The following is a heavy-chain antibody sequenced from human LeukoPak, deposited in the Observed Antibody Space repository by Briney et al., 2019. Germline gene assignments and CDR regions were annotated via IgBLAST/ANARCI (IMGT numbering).Heavy chain of an antibody. J-gene: IGHJ5*02. CDR1: GYTFRDYW. CDR2: IYPGDSDV. CDR3: ARGTHSNSDWFDP. Sequence: GESLKISCKGIGYTFRDYWIAWIRQVPGKGLEWMGIIYPGDSDVRYNPSFRGQVTISADKSIDTTYVQWRSLKASDTAMYYCARGTHSNSDWFDPWGQRTLVTVSS. V-gene: IGHV5-51*01. D-gene: IGHD2/OR15-2a*01.